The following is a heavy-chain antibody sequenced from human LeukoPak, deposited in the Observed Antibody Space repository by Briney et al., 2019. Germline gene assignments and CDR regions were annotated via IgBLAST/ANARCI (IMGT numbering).Heavy chain of an antibody. V-gene: IGHV3-23*01. CDR3: AKGSYYDSSGSFYFDY. D-gene: IGHD3-22*01. Sequence: GGYLRLSCAASGFTFTNAWMNWVRQAPGKGLEWVSGISGSGDNTYYADSVKGRFTISRDNSKNTLYVQVNSLGTEDTAAYYCAKGSYYDSSGSFYFDYWGQGTLVTVSS. J-gene: IGHJ4*02. CDR2: ISGSGDNT. CDR1: GFTFTNAW.